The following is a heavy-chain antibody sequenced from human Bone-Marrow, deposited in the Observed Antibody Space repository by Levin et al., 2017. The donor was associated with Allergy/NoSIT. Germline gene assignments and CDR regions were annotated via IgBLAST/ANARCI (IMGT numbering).Heavy chain of an antibody. D-gene: IGHD3-22*01. CDR3: ARAWQPENYFDSSGYYMDN. CDR2: ITISGTRT. J-gene: IGHJ4*02. Sequence: SCATSGFTFNNYAMTWVRQAPGKGLEWVSTITISGTRTYYADSVKGRFTISRDSSKNTLYLQMNSLRAEDTALSSSARAWQPENYFDSSGYYMDNWGQGTLVTVSS. CDR1: GFTFNNYA. V-gene: IGHV3-23*01.